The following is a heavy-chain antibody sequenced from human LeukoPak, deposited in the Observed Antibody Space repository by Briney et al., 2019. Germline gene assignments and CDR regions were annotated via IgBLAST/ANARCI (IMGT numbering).Heavy chain of an antibody. CDR3: VKVPTPSYPYYFHY. CDR2: ISGSGVHT. CDR1: AFTLSNYA. J-gene: IGHJ4*02. D-gene: IGHD3-10*01. Sequence: RSGGSLRLSCAASAFTLSNYAMAWVRQAPGKGLEWVSLISGSGVHTYYIDSVKDRFTISRDSSKNTLFLQMNSLRTEDTAVYYCVKVPTPSYPYYFHYWGQGTLVTVSS. V-gene: IGHV3-23*01.